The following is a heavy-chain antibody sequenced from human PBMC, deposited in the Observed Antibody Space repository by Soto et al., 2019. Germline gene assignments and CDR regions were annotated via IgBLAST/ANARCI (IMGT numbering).Heavy chain of an antibody. CDR2: INPNSGGT. V-gene: IGHV1-2*04. J-gene: IGHJ6*02. D-gene: IGHD6-6*01. CDR1: GYTFTGYY. CDR3: ASSYSSSWGVYYYYGMDV. Sequence: GASVKVSCKASGYTFTGYYMHWVRQAPGQGVEWMGWINPNSGGTNYAQKFQGWVTMTRDTSISTAYMELSRLRSDDTAVYYCASSYSSSWGVYYYYGMDVWGQGTTVTVSS.